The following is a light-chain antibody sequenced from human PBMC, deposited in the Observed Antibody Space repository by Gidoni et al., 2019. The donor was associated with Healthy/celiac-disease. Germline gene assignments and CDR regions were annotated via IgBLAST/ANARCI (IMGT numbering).Light chain of an antibody. CDR3: QQSYSTPRT. CDR2: AAS. Sequence: DIQMTQPPSSLSSSVGDRVTITCRASQSISSYLNWYQQKPGKAPKLLIYAASSLQSGVPSRCIGSGSGTDFTLTISSLQPEDFATYYCQQSYSTPRTFGQGTKVEIK. J-gene: IGKJ1*01. CDR1: QSISSY. V-gene: IGKV1-39*01.